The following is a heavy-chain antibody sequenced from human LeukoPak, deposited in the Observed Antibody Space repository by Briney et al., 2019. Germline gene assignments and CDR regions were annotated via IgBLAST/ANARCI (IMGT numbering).Heavy chain of an antibody. CDR3: ARPKRDDVGNSFYYYGMDV. CDR1: GGSIISYY. V-gene: IGHV4-59*01. CDR2: IYYSGGT. D-gene: IGHD4-23*01. Sequence: PSETLSLTCTVSGGSIISYYWSWIRQPPGKGLELIGFIYYSGGTNYNPSLKSRVTISIDTSKNQFSLKLSSVIAADTAVYYCARPKRDDVGNSFYYYGMDVWGQGTTVTVSS. J-gene: IGHJ6*02.